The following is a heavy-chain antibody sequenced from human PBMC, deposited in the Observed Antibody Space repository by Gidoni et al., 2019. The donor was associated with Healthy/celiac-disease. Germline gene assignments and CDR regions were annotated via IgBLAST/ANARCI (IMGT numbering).Heavy chain of an antibody. CDR3: AINSGSYLGAFDI. CDR2: INSGGST. V-gene: IGHV3-53*01. D-gene: IGHD1-26*01. CDR1: GFTVSSNY. J-gene: IGHJ3*02. Sequence: EVQMVESGGGVIQPGGSLRLSCAASGFTVSSNYMSWVRQAPGKGLEWVSVINSGGSTYYADSVKGRFTISRDNSKNTLYLQMNSLRAEDTAVYYCAINSGSYLGAFDIWGQGTMVTVSS.